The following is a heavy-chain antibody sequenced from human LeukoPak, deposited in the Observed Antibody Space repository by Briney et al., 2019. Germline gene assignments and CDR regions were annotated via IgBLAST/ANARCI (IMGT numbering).Heavy chain of an antibody. V-gene: IGHV3-73*01. J-gene: IGHJ4*02. CDR3: TRQEDYDIWPGYYF. CDR2: IRSKANSYAT. D-gene: IGHD3-9*01. Sequence: RGSPRLSCAASGFTFSGSAMHWVRHASREGREWGGRIRSKANSYATAYAASVKGRFTISRDDSKNTAYMKMNSLKTEDTAVYYCTRQEDYDIWPGYYFWGQGTLVTVSS. CDR1: GFTFSGSA.